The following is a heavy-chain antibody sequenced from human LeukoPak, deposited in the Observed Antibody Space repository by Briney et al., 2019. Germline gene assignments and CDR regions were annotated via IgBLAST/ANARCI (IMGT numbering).Heavy chain of an antibody. Sequence: GGSLRLSCAASGFTFSSYGMHWVRQAPGKGLEWVAFIRYDGSNKYYADSVKGRFTISRDNSKNTLYLQMNSLRAEDTAVYYCARGRLGAAAGSEFDYWGQGTLVTVSS. D-gene: IGHD6-13*01. CDR1: GFTFSSYG. CDR3: ARGRLGAAAGSEFDY. V-gene: IGHV3-30*02. CDR2: IRYDGSNK. J-gene: IGHJ4*02.